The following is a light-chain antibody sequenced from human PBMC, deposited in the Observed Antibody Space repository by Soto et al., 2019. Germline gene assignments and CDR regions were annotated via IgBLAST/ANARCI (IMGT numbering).Light chain of an antibody. Sequence: DIQMTQSPSSLSASVGDRVTITCRASQGISSYLNWYQQKPGKAPKLLIYDASSLETGVPSRFSGSGSGTDFTFTISSLQPEDIATYYCQQYYNTRPTFGKGTRLEIK. CDR1: QGISSY. CDR2: DAS. J-gene: IGKJ2*01. CDR3: QQYYNTRPT. V-gene: IGKV1-33*01.